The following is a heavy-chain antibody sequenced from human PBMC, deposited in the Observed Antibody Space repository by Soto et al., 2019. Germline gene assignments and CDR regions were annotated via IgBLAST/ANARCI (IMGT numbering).Heavy chain of an antibody. CDR3: ASSVTGITMIVGPFDY. Sequence: SETLSLTCAVSGGSISSGGYSWSWIRQPPGKGLEWIGYIYHSGSTYYNPSLKSRVTISVVTSKNQLSLKLSSVTAADTAVYYCASSVTGITMIVGPFDYWGQGTLVTVSS. CDR2: IYHSGST. CDR1: GGSISSGGYS. D-gene: IGHD3-22*01. J-gene: IGHJ4*02. V-gene: IGHV4-30-2*01.